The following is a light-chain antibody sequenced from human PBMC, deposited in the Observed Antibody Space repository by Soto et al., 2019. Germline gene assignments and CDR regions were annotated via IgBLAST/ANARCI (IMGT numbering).Light chain of an antibody. CDR1: QSVSSSY. CDR3: QLYGSSPFT. J-gene: IGKJ3*01. CDR2: GAS. V-gene: IGKV3-20*01. Sequence: EIVLTQSPGTLSLSPGERATLSCRASQSVSSSYLAWYQQKPGQAPRLLIYGASSRDTGIPARFSGSGSGTDFTLTINRLEPEDFAVYYCQLYGSSPFTFGPGTKVDIK.